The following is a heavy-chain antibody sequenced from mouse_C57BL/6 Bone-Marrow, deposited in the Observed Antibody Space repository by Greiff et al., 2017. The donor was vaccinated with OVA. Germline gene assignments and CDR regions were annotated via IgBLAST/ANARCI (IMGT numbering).Heavy chain of an antibody. CDR3: AHYGSRLYLHY. D-gene: IGHD1-1*01. J-gene: IGHJ2*02. V-gene: IGHV1-59*01. Sequence: QVQLQQPGAELVRPGTSVKLSCKASCYTFTNYWMHWVKQRPGQGLEWIGVIAPSDSYINYNQKFKGRATLTVDTSSSTAYMHLSSLTSEDSAVYYCAHYGSRLYLHYWGQGTSLTVSS. CDR1: CYTFTNYW. CDR2: IAPSDSYI.